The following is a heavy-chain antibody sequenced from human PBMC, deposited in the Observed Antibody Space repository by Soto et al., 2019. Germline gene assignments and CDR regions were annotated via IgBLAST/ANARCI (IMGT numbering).Heavy chain of an antibody. CDR2: IRSKANSYAT. CDR1: GFTFSGSA. CDR3: TRLRGPGDYDYIWGSYRENYYYDMDV. J-gene: IGHJ6*03. Sequence: EVQLVESGGGLVQPGGSLKLSCAASGFTFSGSAMHWVRQASGKGLEWVGRIRSKANSYATAYAASVKGRFTISRDDSKNTGYLRMNSLKTEDTAVYYCTRLRGPGDYDYIWGSYRENYYYDMDVWGKGTTVTVSS. D-gene: IGHD3-16*02. V-gene: IGHV3-73*01.